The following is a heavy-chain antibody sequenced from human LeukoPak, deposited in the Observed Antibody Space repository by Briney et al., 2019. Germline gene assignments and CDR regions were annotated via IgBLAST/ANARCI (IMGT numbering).Heavy chain of an antibody. CDR2: IYYSGST. D-gene: IGHD6-13*01. J-gene: IGHJ5*02. CDR3: ARVPRIEAGATGDWFDP. CDR1: GGSISSYY. Sequence: PSETLSLTCTVSGGSISSYYWSWIRQPPGKGLEWIGFIYYSGSTNYNPSLKSRVTISVDTSKNQFFLNLRSVTAADTAVYYCARVPRIEAGATGDWFDPWGQGIVVTVSS. V-gene: IGHV4-59*01.